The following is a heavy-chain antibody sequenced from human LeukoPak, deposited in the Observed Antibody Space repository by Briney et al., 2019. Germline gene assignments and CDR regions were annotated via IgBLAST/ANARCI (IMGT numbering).Heavy chain of an antibody. CDR1: GGSFSGYF. Sequence: SETLPLTCSVYGGSFSGYFWTYIRQPPGKGLEWIGEINHRGSTSYNPPLKSRVTISRDTSKNQFSLRLTSVTAADTAVYYCAKGSIYYGDSSAYFDYWGQGSLVTVSS. CDR3: AKGSIYYGDSSAYFDY. V-gene: IGHV4-34*01. CDR2: INHRGST. D-gene: IGHD3-22*01. J-gene: IGHJ4*02.